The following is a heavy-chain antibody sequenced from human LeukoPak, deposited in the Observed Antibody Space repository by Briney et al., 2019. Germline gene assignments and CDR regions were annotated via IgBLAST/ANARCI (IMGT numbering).Heavy chain of an antibody. CDR1: GFTFSSYA. Sequence: GGSLRLSCAASGFTFSSYAMHWVRQAPGKGLEWVAVISYDGSNKYYADSVKGRFTISRDNSKNTLYLQMNSLRAEDTAVYYCAREWSITMVRGVIKNFDFWGQGTTVTVSS. D-gene: IGHD3-10*01. V-gene: IGHV3-30*04. CDR2: ISYDGSNK. J-gene: IGHJ4*03. CDR3: AREWSITMVRGVIKNFDF.